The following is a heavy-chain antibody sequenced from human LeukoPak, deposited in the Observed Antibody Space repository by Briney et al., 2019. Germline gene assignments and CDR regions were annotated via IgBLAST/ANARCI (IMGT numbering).Heavy chain of an antibody. CDR3: ARDTPPRSGYAWGGYYYYGMDV. Sequence: PGGSLRLSCAASGFTVSSNYMSWVRQPPGKWLELVSVIYSGGSTYYADSLKGRSTISRENSKTTLYLKMNSLRAEDTAVYYCARDTPPRSGYAWGGYYYYGMDVWGQGTTVTVSS. J-gene: IGHJ6*02. V-gene: IGHV3-53*01. D-gene: IGHD5-12*01. CDR2: IYSGGST. CDR1: GFTVSSNY.